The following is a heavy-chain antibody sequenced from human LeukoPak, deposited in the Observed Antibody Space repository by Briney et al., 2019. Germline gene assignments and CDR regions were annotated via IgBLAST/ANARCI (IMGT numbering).Heavy chain of an antibody. CDR3: AKGGYCRGGSCYFFDY. D-gene: IGHD2-15*01. CDR2: IYYSGSN. CDR1: GYFLISGYY. J-gene: IGHJ4*02. Sequence: TWNVSLTCAGSGYFLISGYYCGWVRASPGKGLEWIGSIYYSGSNYSNPSLTNRLTISLDRSNNQFSLKLGSVTAPDTAVYYCAKGGYCRGGSCYFFDYWGQGTLVTVSS. V-gene: IGHV4-38-2*01.